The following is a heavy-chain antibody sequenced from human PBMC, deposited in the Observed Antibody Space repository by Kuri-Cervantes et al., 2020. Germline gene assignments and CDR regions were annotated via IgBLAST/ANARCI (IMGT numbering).Heavy chain of an antibody. J-gene: IGHJ4*02. Sequence: ASVKVSCKASGYTFTSYDINWVRQATGQGLEWMGWMNPNSGNTGYAQKFQGRVTMTRDTSTSTVYMELSSLRSEDTAVYYCAREPGYGSGPLDYWGQGTLVTVSS. CDR3: AREPGYGSGPLDY. CDR2: MNPNSGNT. D-gene: IGHD3-10*01. CDR1: GYTFTSYD. V-gene: IGHV1-8*01.